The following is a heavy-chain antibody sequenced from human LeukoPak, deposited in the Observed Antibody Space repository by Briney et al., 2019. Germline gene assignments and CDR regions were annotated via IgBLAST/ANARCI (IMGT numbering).Heavy chain of an antibody. CDR1: GFTFSSYA. D-gene: IGHD2-2*01. V-gene: IGHV3-23*01. CDR2: ISGSGGST. CDR3: ARAQTIVVVPAAMATSFDY. J-gene: IGHJ4*02. Sequence: PGGSLRLSCAASGFTFSSYAMSWVRQAPGKGLEWVSAISGSGGSTYYADSVKGRFTISRDNSKNTLYLQMNSLRAEDTALYYCARAQTIVVVPAAMATSFDYWGQGTLVTVSS.